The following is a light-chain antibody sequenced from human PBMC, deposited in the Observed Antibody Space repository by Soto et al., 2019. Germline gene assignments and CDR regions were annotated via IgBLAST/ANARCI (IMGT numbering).Light chain of an antibody. J-gene: IGKJ2*01. Sequence: EIVLTQSPGTLSLSPGERATLSCRASQSVTSSYLAWYQQKPGQAPRLLIYGASSRATGIPDRFSGSGSGTDFTLTISRLEPEDFAVYYCQQYGSTSDTFGQGTKLEIK. CDR3: QQYGSTSDT. V-gene: IGKV3-20*01. CDR1: QSVTSSY. CDR2: GAS.